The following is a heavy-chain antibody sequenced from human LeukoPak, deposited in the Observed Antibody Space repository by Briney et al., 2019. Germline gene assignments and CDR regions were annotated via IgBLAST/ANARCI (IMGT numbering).Heavy chain of an antibody. CDR3: ARFAYCGGHCWYYFDY. CDR2: IYSSGST. D-gene: IGHD2-21*02. Sequence: PSETLSLTCTVSGGSISSYYWSWIRQPPGKGLEWIGYIYSSGSTNYNPSLKSRITISVDTSKNQFSLKLSSVTAADTAVYYCARFAYCGGHCWYYFDYWGRDPWSPSPQ. V-gene: IGHV4-59*01. J-gene: IGHJ4*02. CDR1: GGSISSYY.